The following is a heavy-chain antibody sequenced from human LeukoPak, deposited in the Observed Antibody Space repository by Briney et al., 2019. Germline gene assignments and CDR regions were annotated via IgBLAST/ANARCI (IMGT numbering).Heavy chain of an antibody. D-gene: IGHD6-13*01. CDR3: ARGSAAAGPFDY. Sequence: GGSLRLSCAASGFTFSSYSMNWVRQAPGKGLDWVSSISSSSSYIYYADPVKGRFTTSRDNAKNSLYLQMNSLRAEDTAVYYCARGSAAAGPFDYWGQGALVTVSS. J-gene: IGHJ4*02. CDR2: ISSSSSYI. V-gene: IGHV3-21*01. CDR1: GFTFSSYS.